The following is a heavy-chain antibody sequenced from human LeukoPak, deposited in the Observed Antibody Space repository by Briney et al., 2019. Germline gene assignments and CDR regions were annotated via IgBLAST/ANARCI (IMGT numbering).Heavy chain of an antibody. CDR3: ARDHEWGRAYFDY. Sequence: GGSLRLSCAASGFTFSSYWMHWVRQAPGKGLVWVSRIYSDGRTTSYADSVKGRFTSFRDNAKNTLYLQMNSLRAEDTAVYYCARDHEWGRAYFDYWGQGTLLTVSS. D-gene: IGHD1-26*01. V-gene: IGHV3-74*01. CDR2: IYSDGRTT. J-gene: IGHJ4*02. CDR1: GFTFSSYW.